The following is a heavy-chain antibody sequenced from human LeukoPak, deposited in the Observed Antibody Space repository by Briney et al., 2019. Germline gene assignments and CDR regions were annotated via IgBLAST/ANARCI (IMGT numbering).Heavy chain of an antibody. CDR2: IYPGDSDT. V-gene: IGHV5-51*01. CDR1: GYSFTSYW. D-gene: IGHD1-26*01. CDR3: ARTQYSGSYYTSCDY. Sequence: GESLKISCKGSGYSFTSYWIGWVRQMPGKGLEWLGIIYPGDSDTRYSPSFQGQVTISVDKSISTAYLQWSSLKASDTAMYYCARTQYSGSYYTSCDYWGQGTLVTVSS. J-gene: IGHJ4*02.